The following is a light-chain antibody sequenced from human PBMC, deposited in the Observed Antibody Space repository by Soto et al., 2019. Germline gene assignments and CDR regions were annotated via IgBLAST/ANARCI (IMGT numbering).Light chain of an antibody. V-gene: IGKV3-20*01. CDR3: QQYGSSPWT. J-gene: IGKJ1*01. Sequence: EIVLTQSPGTLSLSPGERATLSCRASQSVSSSYLAWYQQKPGQAPRLLIYGESSRATVIPDRFSGSGSGTDFTVTISRLETEDFAVYYCQQYGSSPWTFGQGNKVEIK. CDR1: QSVSSSY. CDR2: GES.